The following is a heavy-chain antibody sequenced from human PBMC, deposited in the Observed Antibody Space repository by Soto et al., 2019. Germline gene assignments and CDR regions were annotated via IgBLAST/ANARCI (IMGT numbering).Heavy chain of an antibody. V-gene: IGHV2-70*01. Sequence: GSGPTLVNPTQTLTLTCTFSGFSLSTSGMCVSWIRQPPGKALEWLALIDWDDDKYYSTSLKTRLTISKDTSKNQVVLTMTNMDPVDTATYYCARILDRIAAAGTWGAFDIWGQRTMVTVS. CDR3: ARILDRIAAAGTWGAFDI. D-gene: IGHD6-13*01. J-gene: IGHJ3*02. CDR2: IDWDDDK. CDR1: GFSLSTSGMC.